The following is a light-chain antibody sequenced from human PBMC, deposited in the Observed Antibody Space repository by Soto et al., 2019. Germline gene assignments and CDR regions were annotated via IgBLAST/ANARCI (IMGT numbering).Light chain of an antibody. CDR1: SSDVGGYNY. J-gene: IGLJ3*02. CDR3: SSYTSISTWV. CDR2: EVA. V-gene: IGLV2-14*01. Sequence: QSALTQPASVSGSPGQSITISCTGTSSDVGGYNYVSWYRHQPNKAPKLVIYEVANRPSGVSNRFSGSKSGNTASLTISGLQAEDEADYYCSSYTSISTWVFGGGTKVTVL.